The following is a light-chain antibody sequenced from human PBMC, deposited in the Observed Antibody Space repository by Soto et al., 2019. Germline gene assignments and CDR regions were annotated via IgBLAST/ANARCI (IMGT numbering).Light chain of an antibody. V-gene: IGKV3-15*01. CDR3: QQYGSSPLT. CDR1: QSINTK. Sequence: EIVMTQSPATLSVSPGEGATFSCRASQSINTKIAWYQLKPGQTPRLLIYDSSTRATGIPARFSGSGSGTDFTLTISRLEPEDFAVHYCQQYGSSPLTFGGGTKVDI. J-gene: IGKJ4*01. CDR2: DSS.